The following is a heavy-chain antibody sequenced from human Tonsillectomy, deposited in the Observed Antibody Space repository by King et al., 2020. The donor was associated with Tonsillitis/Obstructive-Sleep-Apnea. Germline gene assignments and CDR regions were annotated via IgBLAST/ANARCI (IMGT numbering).Heavy chain of an antibody. CDR1: GFTFGDYA. CDR2: IRSKAYGGTT. J-gene: IGHJ4*02. V-gene: IGHV3-49*05. D-gene: IGHD6-6*01. Sequence: VQLVESGGGLVKPGRSLRLSCTASGFTFGDYAMSWFRQAPGKGLEWVGFIRSKAYGGTTEYAASVKGRFTISRDDSKSIAYLQMNSLKTEDTAVYYCTRGDYGSSPPGRPWFDYWGQGTLVTVSS. CDR3: TRGDYGSSPPGRPWFDY.